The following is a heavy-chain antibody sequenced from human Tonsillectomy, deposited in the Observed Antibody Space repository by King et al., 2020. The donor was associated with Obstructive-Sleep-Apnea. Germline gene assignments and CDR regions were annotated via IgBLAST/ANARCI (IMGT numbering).Heavy chain of an antibody. D-gene: IGHD3-10*01. CDR3: AKDILLVHGSGSYFDY. J-gene: IGHJ4*02. CDR2: ISWNSGSI. V-gene: IGHV3-9*01. Sequence: VQLVESGGGLVQPGRSLRLSCAASGFTFDDNAMHWVRQAPGKGLEWVSGISWNSGSIGYADSVKGRFTISRDNAKNSLYLQMNSLRTEDTALYYCAKDILLVHGSGSYFDYWGKGILVTVSS. CDR1: GFTFDDNA.